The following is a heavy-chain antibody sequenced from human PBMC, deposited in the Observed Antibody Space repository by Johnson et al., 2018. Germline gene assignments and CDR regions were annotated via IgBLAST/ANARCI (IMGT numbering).Heavy chain of an antibody. Sequence: VQLVESGGGLVQPGGSLRLSCAASGFTFSSYTMHWVRQAPGKGLEYVSAISGNGGSTYYADSVKGRFSISRDNSKNTLYLQMGRLRAEDMAVYYLARAVGSSSVYNYYYMDVGGKGTTVTGSS. V-gene: IGHV3-64*07. J-gene: IGHJ6*03. CDR3: ARAVGSSSVYNYYYMDV. D-gene: IGHD6-13*01. CDR2: ISGNGGST. CDR1: GFTFSSYT.